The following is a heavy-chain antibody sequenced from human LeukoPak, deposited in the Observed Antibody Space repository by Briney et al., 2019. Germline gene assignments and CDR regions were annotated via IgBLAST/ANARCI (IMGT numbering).Heavy chain of an antibody. CDR1: GGSFSGYY. J-gene: IGHJ4*02. V-gene: IGHV4-34*01. CDR3: ARRRFSHFDY. CDR2: INHSGST. Sequence: SETLSLTCAVYGGSFSGYYWSWIRQPPGKGLEWIGEINHSGSTNYNPSLKSRVTISVDTSKNQFSLKLSSVTAADTAVYYCARRRFSHFDYWGQGTLVTVSS.